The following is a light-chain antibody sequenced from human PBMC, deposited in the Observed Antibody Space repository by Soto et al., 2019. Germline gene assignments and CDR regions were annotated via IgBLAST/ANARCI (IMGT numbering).Light chain of an antibody. Sequence: QSVLTQPPSASGTPGQTVTFSCSGGWSNIGSNTLTWFQQVPGTAPKLLISTNSRRPSGVRGRFSGSTSGTSASLAISGLQSADDADYYCAAWDDRLNLVVFGGGTKLTVL. V-gene: IGLV1-44*01. CDR2: TNS. J-gene: IGLJ2*01. CDR1: WSNIGSNT. CDR3: AAWDDRLNLVV.